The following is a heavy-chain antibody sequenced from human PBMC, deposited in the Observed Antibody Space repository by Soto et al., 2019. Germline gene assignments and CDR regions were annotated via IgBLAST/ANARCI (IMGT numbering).Heavy chain of an antibody. Sequence: LGESLKISCKGSGYSFTSYWIGWVRQMPGKGLEWMGIIYPGDSDTRYSPSFQGQVTISADKSISTAYLQWSSLKASDTAMYYCARLDSGIAVALSWFDPWGQGTLVTVSS. J-gene: IGHJ5*02. V-gene: IGHV5-51*01. D-gene: IGHD6-19*01. CDR3: ARLDSGIAVALSWFDP. CDR2: IYPGDSDT. CDR1: GYSFTSYW.